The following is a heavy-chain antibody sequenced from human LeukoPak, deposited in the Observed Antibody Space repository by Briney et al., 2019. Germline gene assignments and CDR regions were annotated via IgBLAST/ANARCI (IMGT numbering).Heavy chain of an antibody. CDR2: IYYSGST. CDR1: GGSISSYY. J-gene: IGHJ4*02. D-gene: IGHD4-17*01. Sequence: PSETLSLTCTVSGGSISSYYWSWIRQPPGKGLEWIGYIYYSGSTNYNPSLKSRVTMSVDTSKNQFSLRLSSVTAADTAVYYCARSYRDYVNFDYWGQGTLVTVSP. V-gene: IGHV4-59*01. CDR3: ARSYRDYVNFDY.